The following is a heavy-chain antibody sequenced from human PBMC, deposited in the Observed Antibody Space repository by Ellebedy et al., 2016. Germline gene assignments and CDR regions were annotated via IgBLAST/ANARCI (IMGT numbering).Heavy chain of an antibody. D-gene: IGHD6-13*01. CDR3: AKRRLISYSNLLYYYGMDV. J-gene: IGHJ6*02. CDR2: ISYDGSNK. Sequence: GESLKISCAASGFTFSSYGMHWVRQAPGKGLEWVAVISYDGSNKYYADSVKGRFTISRDNSKNTLYLQMNSLRAEDTAVYYCAKRRLISYSNLLYYYGMDVWGQGTTVTVSS. CDR1: GFTFSSYG. V-gene: IGHV3-30*18.